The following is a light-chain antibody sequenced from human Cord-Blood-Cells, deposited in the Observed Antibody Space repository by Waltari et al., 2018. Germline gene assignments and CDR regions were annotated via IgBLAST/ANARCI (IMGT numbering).Light chain of an antibody. V-gene: IGKV1-27*01. CDR1: QGISNY. J-gene: IGKJ3*01. CDR3: EKYNSAPFA. CDR2: AAS. Sequence: IQMTQSPSSLSASVVDRVTITCRASQGISNYLAWYQQKPGKVPKLLSDAASTWQSGVPSRFSCSGSGTEFTRNNSSLKPEDVANYYCEKYNSAPFAFGPGTKVDIK.